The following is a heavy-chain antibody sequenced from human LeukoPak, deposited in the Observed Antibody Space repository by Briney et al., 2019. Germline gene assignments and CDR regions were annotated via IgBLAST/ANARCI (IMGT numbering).Heavy chain of an antibody. CDR3: ARDRSRWDLLPFDY. J-gene: IGHJ4*02. V-gene: IGHV4-39*07. CDR2: IYYDGST. Sequence: SENLSLTCTVSGGSISSRSYYWGWIRQPPGKGLEWIGNIYYDGSTYYNPSLKSRATISVDTSKNQFSLKLSSVTAADTAIYYCARDRSRWDLLPFDYWGQGALVTASS. CDR1: GGSISSRSYY. D-gene: IGHD1-26*01.